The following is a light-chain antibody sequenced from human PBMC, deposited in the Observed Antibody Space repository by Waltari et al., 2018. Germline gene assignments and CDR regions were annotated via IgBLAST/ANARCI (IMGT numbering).Light chain of an antibody. CDR1: SSDVGDNNL. CDR2: EVT. Sequence: QSALTQPPSASGSAGQSVTIPCTGPSSDVGDNNLVSWYQQHPGKAPKLMIFEVTQRPSGVPDRFSGSKSGNTASLTVSGLQAEDEADYYCSSYAGTNRVFGGGTKLTVL. CDR3: SSYAGTNRV. V-gene: IGLV2-8*01. J-gene: IGLJ2*01.